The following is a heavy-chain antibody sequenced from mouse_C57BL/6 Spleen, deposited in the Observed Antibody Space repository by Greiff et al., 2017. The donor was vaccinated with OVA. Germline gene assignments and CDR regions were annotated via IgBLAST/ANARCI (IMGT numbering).Heavy chain of an antibody. CDR2: IHPNSGST. D-gene: IGHD3-2*02. V-gene: IGHV1-64*01. CDR1: GYTFTSYW. Sequence: VQLQQPGAELVKPGASVKLSCKASGYTFTSYWMHWVKQRPGQGLEWIGMIHPNSGSTNYNEKFKSKATLTVDKSSSTAYMQLSSLTSEDSAVYYCARTQTAQATYFAYWGQGTLVTVSA. J-gene: IGHJ3*01. CDR3: ARTQTAQATYFAY.